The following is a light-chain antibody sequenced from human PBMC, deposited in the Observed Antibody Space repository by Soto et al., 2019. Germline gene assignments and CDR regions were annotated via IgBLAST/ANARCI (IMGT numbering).Light chain of an antibody. V-gene: IGLV1-44*01. CDR1: SSNIGSNT. CDR3: AAWDDSLNGPGEV. CDR2: SNN. J-gene: IGLJ2*01. Sequence: QSVLTQPPSASGTPGQRVTISCSGSSSNIGSNTVNWYQQLPGTAPKLLIYSNNQRPSGVPDRFSGSKSGTSASLAISGLQSEDEADYYCAAWDDSLNGPGEVFGGGTKLTVL.